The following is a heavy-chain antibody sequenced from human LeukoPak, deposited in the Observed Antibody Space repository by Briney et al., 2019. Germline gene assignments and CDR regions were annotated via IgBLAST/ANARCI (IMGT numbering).Heavy chain of an antibody. Sequence: GASLRLSCAASGFTFSSYGIQWVRQAPGKGLEGVALISYDVSNKYYADSVNGRFTISRDNSKNTLYLQMNSLRAEDTAVYYCAKDLYGSGSYYYGMDVWGQGTTVTVSS. V-gene: IGHV3-30*18. CDR3: AKDLYGSGSYYYGMDV. CDR1: GFTFSSYG. J-gene: IGHJ6*02. D-gene: IGHD3-10*01. CDR2: ISYDVSNK.